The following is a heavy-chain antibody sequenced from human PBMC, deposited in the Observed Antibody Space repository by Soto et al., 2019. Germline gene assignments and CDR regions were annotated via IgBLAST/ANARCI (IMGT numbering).Heavy chain of an antibody. J-gene: IGHJ4*02. Sequence: ESGGGVVQPGRSLRLSCAASGFTFSSYAMHWVRQAPGKGLEWVAVISYDGSNKYYADSVKGRFTISRDNSKNTLYLQMNSLRAEDTAVYYCARDRAIVATIKSFDYWGQGTLVTVSS. CDR2: ISYDGSNK. CDR1: GFTFSSYA. D-gene: IGHD5-12*01. V-gene: IGHV3-30-3*01. CDR3: ARDRAIVATIKSFDY.